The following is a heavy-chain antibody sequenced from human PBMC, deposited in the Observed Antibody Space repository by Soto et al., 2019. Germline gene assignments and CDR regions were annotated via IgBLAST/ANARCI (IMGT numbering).Heavy chain of an antibody. V-gene: IGHV3-48*03. D-gene: IGHD1-1*01. J-gene: IGHJ4*02. Sequence: GGSLRLSCAASGFTFSSYEMKWVRQAPGKGLEWVSYISGSGSTIYYADSVKGRFTISRDNAKNSLYLQMNSLRAEDTAVYYCASQLSDYWGQGTLVTVSS. CDR2: ISGSGSTI. CDR1: GFTFSSYE. CDR3: ASQLSDY.